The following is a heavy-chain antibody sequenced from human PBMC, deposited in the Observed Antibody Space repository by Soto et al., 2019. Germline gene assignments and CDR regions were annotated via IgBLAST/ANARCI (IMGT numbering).Heavy chain of an antibody. Sequence: SCTASGNTVPNYAIHWVRQAPGQRLEWMGWINGGNGNTKYYADSVRGRFTISRDNAETSVYLQMNSLRPEDTAVYFCTTSNGHLDYWGRGTLVTVPQ. CDR2: INGGNGNT. CDR1: GNTVPNYA. CDR3: TTSNGHLDY. V-gene: IGHV3-48*03. J-gene: IGHJ4*02.